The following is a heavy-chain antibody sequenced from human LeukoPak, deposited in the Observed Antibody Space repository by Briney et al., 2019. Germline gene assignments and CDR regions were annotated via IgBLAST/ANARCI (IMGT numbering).Heavy chain of an antibody. CDR1: GGSISSYY. CDR2: IYYSGST. Sequence: PSETLSLTCTVSGGSISSYYWSWIRQSPGKGLEWIGYIYYSGSTNYNPSLKSRVTISVDTSKNQFSLKLSSVTAADTAVYYCARAGYLELDDNWFDPWGQGTLVTVSS. J-gene: IGHJ5*02. V-gene: IGHV4-59*01. D-gene: IGHD1-7*01. CDR3: ARAGYLELDDNWFDP.